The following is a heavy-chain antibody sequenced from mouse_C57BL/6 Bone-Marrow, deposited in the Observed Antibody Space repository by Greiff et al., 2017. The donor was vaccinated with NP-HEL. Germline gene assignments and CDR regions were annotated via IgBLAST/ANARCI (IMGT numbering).Heavy chain of an antibody. CDR1: GYTFTSYG. CDR3: ARKTTVVSLYWYFDV. D-gene: IGHD1-1*01. Sequence: VQLQQSGAELARPGASVKLSCKASGYTFTSYGISWVKQRTGQGLEWIGEIYPRSGNTYYNEKFKGKATLTADKSSSTAYMELRSLTSEDSAVYVCARKTTVVSLYWYFDVWGTGTTVTVSS. V-gene: IGHV1-81*01. CDR2: IYPRSGNT. J-gene: IGHJ1*03.